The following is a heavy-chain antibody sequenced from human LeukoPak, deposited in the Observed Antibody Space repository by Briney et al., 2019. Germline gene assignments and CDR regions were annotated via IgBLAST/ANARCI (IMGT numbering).Heavy chain of an antibody. CDR3: ARGGWELPSHYYYMDV. J-gene: IGHJ6*03. V-gene: IGHV3-53*01. D-gene: IGHD1-26*01. CDR2: IYSGDST. Sequence: GGSLRLSCAASGFTVSSNYMSWVRQAPGKVLEWVSIIYSGDSTDSADSVKGRFNISRDNSQNTLYLQMNSLRAEDRAVFNGARGGWELPSHYYYMDVWGKGTTVTISS. CDR1: GFTVSSNY.